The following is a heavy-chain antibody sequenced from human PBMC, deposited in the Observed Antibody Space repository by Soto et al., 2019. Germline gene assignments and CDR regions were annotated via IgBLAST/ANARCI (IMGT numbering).Heavy chain of an antibody. CDR3: ARDGSSGSYYGMDV. J-gene: IGHJ6*02. CDR1: GYTFTGYY. D-gene: IGHD1-26*01. V-gene: IGHV1-2*04. CDR2: INPNSGGT. Sequence: ASVKVSCKASGYTFTGYYMHWVRQAPGQGLEWMGWINPNSGGTNYAQKFQGWVTMTRDTSISTAYMELSRLRSDDTAVYYCARDGSSGSYYGMDVWGQGTTVTVSS.